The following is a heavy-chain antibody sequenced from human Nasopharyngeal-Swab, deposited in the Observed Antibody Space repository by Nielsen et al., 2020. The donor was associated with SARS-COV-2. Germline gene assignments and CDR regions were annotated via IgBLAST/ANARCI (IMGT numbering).Heavy chain of an antibody. J-gene: IGHJ5*02. Sequence: ASVKVSCKVSGYTLTELSMHWVRQPPGKGLEWMGGFDPEDGETIYAQKFQGRVTMTEDTSTDTAYMELSSLRSEDTAVYYCATGRVTTFFSWFDPWGQGTLVTVSS. CDR1: GYTLTELS. CDR2: FDPEDGET. V-gene: IGHV1-24*01. CDR3: ATGRVTTFFSWFDP. D-gene: IGHD4-17*01.